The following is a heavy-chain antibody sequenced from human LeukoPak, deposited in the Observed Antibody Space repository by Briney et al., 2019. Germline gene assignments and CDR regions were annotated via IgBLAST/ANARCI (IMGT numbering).Heavy chain of an antibody. V-gene: IGHV3-66*01. CDR2: IYSGGGT. Sequence: GGPLRLSCEASGSTVRNNYMTWVRQAPGKGLEWVSVIYSGGGTYYADSVKDRFTISRDNSKNTLFLQMNSLRVEDSAVYYCTRVFAYSYGDFDNWGQGTLVAVSS. D-gene: IGHD5-18*01. J-gene: IGHJ4*02. CDR1: GSTVRNNY. CDR3: TRVFAYSYGDFDN.